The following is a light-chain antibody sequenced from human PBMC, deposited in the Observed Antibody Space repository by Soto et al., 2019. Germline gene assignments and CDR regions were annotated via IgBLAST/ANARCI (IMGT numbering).Light chain of an antibody. V-gene: IGLV1-40*01. CDR3: QSFDKYLSAVV. CDR1: SSDIGAGYR. Sequence: QPVLTQPPSVSGAPGERVTISCTGSSSDIGAGYRVRWYQQVPGTAPKLLIYDNTNRPSGVPARFSGSKSGTSASLAISGLQAEDEADYYFQSFDKYLSAVVFGGGTKVTVL. CDR2: DNT. J-gene: IGLJ2*01.